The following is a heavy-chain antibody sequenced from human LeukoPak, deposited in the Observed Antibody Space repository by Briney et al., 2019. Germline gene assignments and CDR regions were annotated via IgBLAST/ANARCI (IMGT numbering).Heavy chain of an antibody. Sequence: PSETLSLTCTVPGGSISSSSYYWGWIRQPPGKGLEWIGSIYYSGSTYYNPSLKSRVTISVDTSKNQFSLKLSSVTAADTAVYYCARDRVVAAAGAPDDAFDIWGQGTMVTVSS. J-gene: IGHJ3*02. D-gene: IGHD6-13*01. CDR3: ARDRVVAAAGAPDDAFDI. CDR2: IYYSGST. CDR1: GGSISSSSYY. V-gene: IGHV4-39*07.